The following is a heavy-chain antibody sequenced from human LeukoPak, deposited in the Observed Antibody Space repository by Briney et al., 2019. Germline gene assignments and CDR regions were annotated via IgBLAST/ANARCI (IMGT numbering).Heavy chain of an antibody. CDR1: GGSISSYY. D-gene: IGHD1-7*01. J-gene: IGHJ3*02. CDR2: IYYSGST. Sequence: SETLSLTCTVSGGSISSYYWSWIRQPPGKGLEWIGYIYYSGSTYYNPSLKSRVTISVDTSKNQFSLKLSSVTAADTAVYYCARAKLELAFDIWGQGTMVTVSS. V-gene: IGHV4-30-4*08. CDR3: ARAKLELAFDI.